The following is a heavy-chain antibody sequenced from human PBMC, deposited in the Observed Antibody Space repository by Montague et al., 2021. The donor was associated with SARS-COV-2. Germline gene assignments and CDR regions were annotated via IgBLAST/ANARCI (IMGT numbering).Heavy chain of an antibody. CDR1: GFTFSSYS. Sequence: SLRLSCAASGFTFSSYSMNWVRQAPGKGLEWVSSISSSSSYIYYADSVKGRFTISRDNAENSLYLQMNSLRAEDTAVYYCARVSRSSWYGGSLGEALDYWGQGTLVTVSS. CDR3: ARVSRSSWYGGSLGEALDY. CDR2: ISSSSSYI. D-gene: IGHD6-13*01. J-gene: IGHJ4*02. V-gene: IGHV3-21*01.